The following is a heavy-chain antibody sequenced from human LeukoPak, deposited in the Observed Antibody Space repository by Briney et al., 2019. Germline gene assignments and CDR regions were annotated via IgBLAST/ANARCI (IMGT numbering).Heavy chain of an antibody. CDR3: ARANVWFGELLSTAGLDFDY. J-gene: IGHJ4*02. CDR1: GDSVSSNSAA. D-gene: IGHD3-10*01. CDR2: TYYRSKWYN. Sequence: SQTLSLTCAISGDSVSSNSAAWNWIRQSPSRGLEWLGRTYYRSKWYNDYAVSVKSRITINPDTSKNQFSLQLNSVTPEDTAVYYCARANVWFGELLSTAGLDFDYWGQGTLVTVSS. V-gene: IGHV6-1*01.